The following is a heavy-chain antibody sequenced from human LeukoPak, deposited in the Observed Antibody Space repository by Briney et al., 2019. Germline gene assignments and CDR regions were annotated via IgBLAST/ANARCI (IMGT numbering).Heavy chain of an antibody. J-gene: IGHJ5*02. CDR2: ISWNSGSI. D-gene: IGHD3-9*01. V-gene: IGHV3-9*01. CDR3: ARDYTGYFP. CDR1: GFTFDDYA. Sequence: GRSLRLSCAASGFTFDDYAIHWVRQAPGKGLEWVSGISWNSGSIGYADSVKGRFTISRDNAKNSLYLQMNSLRAEDTAVYYCARDYTGYFPWGQGTLVIVSS.